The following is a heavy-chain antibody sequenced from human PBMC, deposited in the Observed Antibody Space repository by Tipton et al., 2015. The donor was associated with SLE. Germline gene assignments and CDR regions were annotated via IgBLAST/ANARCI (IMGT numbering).Heavy chain of an antibody. CDR2: IYYSGST. D-gene: IGHD3-22*01. CDR3: ARPSGYYDVNAFDI. Sequence: GLVKPSQTLSLTCTVSDGSITSGGYYWSWIRQHPGKGLEWIGYIYYSGSTNYNPSLKSRVTISLDTSKNQFSLKLSSVTAADTAVYYCARPSGYYDVNAFDIWGQGTMVTGSS. CDR1: DGSITSGGYY. V-gene: IGHV4-61*08. J-gene: IGHJ3*02.